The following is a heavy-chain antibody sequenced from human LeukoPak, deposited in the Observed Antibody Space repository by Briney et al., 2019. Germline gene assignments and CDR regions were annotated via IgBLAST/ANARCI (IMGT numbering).Heavy chain of an antibody. CDR1: GYTFTSYF. V-gene: IGHV1-2*02. CDR3: ARGGYSGTEKPNDY. Sequence: ASVKVSCKASGYTFTSYFMHWMRQAPGQGLEWMGWINPNSGDTYYAQNFQGRVTMTRDTSISIAYMELSRLRSDDTAVYYCARGGYSGTEKPNDYWGQGTLVTVSS. J-gene: IGHJ4*02. CDR2: INPNSGDT. D-gene: IGHD1-26*01.